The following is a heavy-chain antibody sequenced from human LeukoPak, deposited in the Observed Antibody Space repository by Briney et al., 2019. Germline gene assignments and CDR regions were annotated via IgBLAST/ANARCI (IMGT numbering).Heavy chain of an antibody. CDR3: ARASSGYYYPFF. D-gene: IGHD3-22*01. J-gene: IGHJ6*02. CDR1: GFTFSSYW. Sequence: GGSLRLSCAGSGFTFSSYWMSWVRQAPGKGLEWVANIKQDGSEKYYVDSVKGRFTISRDNAKNSLYLQMNSLRAEDPAVYYCARASSGYYYPFFWGQGTTVTVSS. V-gene: IGHV3-7*04. CDR2: IKQDGSEK.